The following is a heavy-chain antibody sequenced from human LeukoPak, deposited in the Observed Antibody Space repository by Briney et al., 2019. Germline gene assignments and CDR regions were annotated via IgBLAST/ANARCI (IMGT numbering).Heavy chain of an antibody. J-gene: IGHJ4*02. V-gene: IGHV4-39*07. CDR3: ARVGFLRGFGEYFDY. CDR1: GGSISSALYH. Sequence: SETLSLTCTVSGGSISSALYHWGWIRQPPGRGLEWIGEINHSGSTNYNPSLKSRVTISVDTSKNQFSLKLSSVTAADTAVYYCARVGFLRGFGEYFDYWGQGTLVTVSS. D-gene: IGHD3-10*01. CDR2: INHSGST.